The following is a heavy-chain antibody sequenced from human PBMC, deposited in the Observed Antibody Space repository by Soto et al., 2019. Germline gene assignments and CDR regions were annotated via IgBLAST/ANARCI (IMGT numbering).Heavy chain of an antibody. J-gene: IGHJ4*02. D-gene: IGHD5-18*01. Sequence: PGGSLRLSCAASGFTFRSYGMHWARQAPGKGLEWVGGKWYDGSNKYYADSVKGRFTISRDNSKNTLYLQMNSLRAEDTAVYYCAREYPAMVKDYWSQGTRFTVAS. V-gene: IGHV3-33*01. CDR2: KWYDGSNK. CDR3: AREYPAMVKDY. CDR1: GFTFRSYG.